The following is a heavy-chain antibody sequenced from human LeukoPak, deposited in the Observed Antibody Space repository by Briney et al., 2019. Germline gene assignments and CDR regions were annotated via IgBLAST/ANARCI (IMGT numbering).Heavy chain of an antibody. D-gene: IGHD1-1*01. CDR3: ARELKQGYSFEYYFDY. J-gene: IGHJ4*02. CDR1: GFTFSSNY. Sequence: GGSLRLSCAASGFTFSSNYMSWVRQAPGKGLEWVSVIYSGGSTYYADSVKGRFTISRDNSKNTLYLQMNSLRAEDTAVYYCARELKQGYSFEYYFDYWGQGTLVTVSS. V-gene: IGHV3-53*01. CDR2: IYSGGST.